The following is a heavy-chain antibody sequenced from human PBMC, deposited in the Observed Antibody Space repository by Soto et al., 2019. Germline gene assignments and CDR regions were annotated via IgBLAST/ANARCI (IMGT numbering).Heavy chain of an antibody. D-gene: IGHD2-15*01. Sequence: SETLSLTCAVSSGSISSSNWWSWVRQPPGKGLEWIGEIYHSGSTNYNPSLKSRVTISVDKSKNQFSLKLSSVTAADTAVYYCAGGYCSGGSCYSGWFDPWGQGTLVTVSS. J-gene: IGHJ5*02. CDR1: SGSISSSNW. CDR3: AGGYCSGGSCYSGWFDP. CDR2: IYHSGST. V-gene: IGHV4-4*02.